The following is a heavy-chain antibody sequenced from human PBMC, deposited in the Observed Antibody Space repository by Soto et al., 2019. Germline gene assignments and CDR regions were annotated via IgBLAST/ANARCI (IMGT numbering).Heavy chain of an antibody. D-gene: IGHD3-16*01. J-gene: IGHJ4*02. V-gene: IGHV3-73*01. Sequence: GGSLRLSCAASGFTFSGSAMHWVRQASGKGLEWVGRIRSKANSYATAYAASVKGRFTISRDDSKNTAYLQMNSLKTEDTAVYYCTRHADYIWGSYPDYWGQGTLVTVSS. CDR2: IRSKANSYAT. CDR1: GFTFSGSA. CDR3: TRHADYIWGSYPDY.